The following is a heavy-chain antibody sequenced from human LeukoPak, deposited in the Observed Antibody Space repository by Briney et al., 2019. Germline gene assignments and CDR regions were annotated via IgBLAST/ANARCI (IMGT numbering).Heavy chain of an antibody. CDR2: FDPEDGET. D-gene: IGHD2-2*01. J-gene: IGHJ1*01. CDR3: ATDRVVPAAMVGAKYFQH. CDR1: GYTFTSYG. Sequence: ASVKVSCKASGYTFTSYGISWVRQAPGQGLEWMGGFDPEDGETIYAQKFQGRVTMTEDTSTDTAYMELSSLRSEDTAVYYCATDRVVPAAMVGAKYFQHWGQGTLVTVSS. V-gene: IGHV1-24*01.